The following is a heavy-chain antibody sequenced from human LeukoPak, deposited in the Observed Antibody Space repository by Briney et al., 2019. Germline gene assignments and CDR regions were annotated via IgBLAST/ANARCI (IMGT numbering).Heavy chain of an antibody. Sequence: PGGSLRLSCAASGFTFSDYYLSWIRQAPGKGLEWVSYISSSSGYTNYADSVRGRFTISRDNVKSSMYLQMNSLRAEDTAVYYCAREKKVGTTVFDSWGQGTLVTVSS. V-gene: IGHV3-11*06. CDR3: AREKKVGTTVFDS. CDR2: ISSSSGYT. J-gene: IGHJ4*02. D-gene: IGHD1-26*01. CDR1: GFTFSDYY.